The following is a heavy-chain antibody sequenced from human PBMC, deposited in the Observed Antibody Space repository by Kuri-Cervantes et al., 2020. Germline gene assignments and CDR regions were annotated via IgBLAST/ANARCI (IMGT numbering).Heavy chain of an antibody. CDR2: ISYDGNNK. V-gene: IGHV3-30-3*01. CDR1: GFTFSSYA. D-gene: IGHD6-13*01. Sequence: GESLKISCAASGFTFSSYAMNWVRQVPGKGLEWVAVISYDGNNKYYADSVKGRFTISRDNSKGTLYLEVNSLRAEDTAVYYCARVSAAGPDAFDIWGQGTMVTVSS. CDR3: ARVSAAGPDAFDI. J-gene: IGHJ3*02.